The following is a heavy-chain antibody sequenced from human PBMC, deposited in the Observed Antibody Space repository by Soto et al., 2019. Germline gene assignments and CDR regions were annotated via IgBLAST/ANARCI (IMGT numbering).Heavy chain of an antibody. V-gene: IGHV1-8*01. J-gene: IGHJ6*03. CDR2: MNPNSGNT. D-gene: IGHD2-15*01. CDR1: GYTFTSYD. CDR3: ARGFCSGGSCYFYYYYYMDV. Sequence: QVQLVQSGAEVKKPGASVKVSCKASGYTFTSYDINWVRQATGQGLEWMGWMNPNSGNTGYAQKFQDRVTMTRNTSISTAYMELSSLRSEDTAVYYCARGFCSGGSCYFYYYYYMDVWGKGTTVTVSS.